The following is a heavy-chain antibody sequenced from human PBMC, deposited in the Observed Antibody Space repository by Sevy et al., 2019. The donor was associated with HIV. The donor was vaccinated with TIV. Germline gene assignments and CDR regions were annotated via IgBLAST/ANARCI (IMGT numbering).Heavy chain of an antibody. D-gene: IGHD4-17*01. J-gene: IGHJ2*01. V-gene: IGHV4-61*02. CDR1: GGSIGRGQFY. CDR2: VPNTGSA. Sequence: SETLSLTCAVSGGSIGRGQFYWAWLRQPAGKGLEWIGRVPNTGSATYNPSLRNRVGMSVDTSKNQFSLTLSSVTAADTAVYYCARNVGDYVFRYYDLWGRGALVTVSS. CDR3: ARNVGDYVFRYYDL.